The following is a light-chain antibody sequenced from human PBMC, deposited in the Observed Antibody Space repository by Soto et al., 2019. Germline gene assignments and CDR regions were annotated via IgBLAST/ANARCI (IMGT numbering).Light chain of an antibody. CDR3: SSYTSSSTLV. CDR2: DVT. Sequence: QSVLTQPAFVSGSPGQSITISCTGTNSDVGGYNFVSWYQQHPGKVPKLMIYDVTNRPSGVSNRFSGSKSGNTASLTISGLQAEDEADYYCSSYTSSSTLVFGTGTKLT. J-gene: IGLJ1*01. V-gene: IGLV2-14*01. CDR1: NSDVGGYNF.